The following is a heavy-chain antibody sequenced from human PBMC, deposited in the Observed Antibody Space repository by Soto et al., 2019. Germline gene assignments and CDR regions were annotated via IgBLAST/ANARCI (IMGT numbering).Heavy chain of an antibody. V-gene: IGHV4-34*01. D-gene: IGHD2-2*01. Sequence: QVQLQQWGAGLLKPSETLSLTCAVYGGSFSGYYWSWIRQPPGKGLEWIGEINHSGSTNYNPSLKSRVTISVGTSKNQFSLKLSSVTAADTAVYYCARIDGYCSSTSCRDYYYYYMDVWGKGTTVTVSS. CDR3: ARIDGYCSSTSCRDYYYYYMDV. CDR1: GGSFSGYY. J-gene: IGHJ6*03. CDR2: INHSGST.